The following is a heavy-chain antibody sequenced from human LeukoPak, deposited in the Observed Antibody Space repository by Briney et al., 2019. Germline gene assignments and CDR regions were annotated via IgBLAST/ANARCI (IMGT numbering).Heavy chain of an antibody. CDR2: IYYSGST. CDR1: GGSISSSSYY. J-gene: IGHJ4*02. Sequence: PSETLSLTCTVSGGSISSSSYYWGWIRQPPGKGLEWIGSIYYSGSTYYNPSLKSRVTISVDTSKNQFSLQLNSVTPDDTAVYYCARDPWGFSFEYWGQGTLVTVSS. V-gene: IGHV4-39*02. D-gene: IGHD7-27*01. CDR3: ARDPWGFSFEY.